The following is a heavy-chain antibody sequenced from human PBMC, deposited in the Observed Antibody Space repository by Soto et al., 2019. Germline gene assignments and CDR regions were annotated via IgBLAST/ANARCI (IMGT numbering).Heavy chain of an antibody. CDR3: AILAGDGYNFYLAP. J-gene: IGHJ5*02. Sequence: SEPLSLTCTVSDGYISSYYWSWIRKPPGKGLEWIGYIYYSGSTNYNPSLKSRVTISVDTSKNQFSLKLSSVTAADTAVYYCAILAGDGYNFYLAPWGQGTLVTVSS. V-gene: IGHV4-59*08. D-gene: IGHD5-12*01. CDR1: DGYISSYY. CDR2: IYYSGST.